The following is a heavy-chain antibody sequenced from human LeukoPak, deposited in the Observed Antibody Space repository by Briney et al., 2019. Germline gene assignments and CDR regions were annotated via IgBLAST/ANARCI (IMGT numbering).Heavy chain of an antibody. CDR2: IYYSGST. Sequence: TTSETLSLTCTVSGGSISSGGYYWNWIRQHPGKGLECIGYIYYSGSTYYNPPLKSRLTISVDTSKNQFSLKLSSVTAADTAVYYCARSEEMATISFDYWGQGTLVTVSS. CDR3: ARSEEMATISFDY. J-gene: IGHJ4*02. V-gene: IGHV4-31*03. CDR1: GGSISSGGYY. D-gene: IGHD5-24*01.